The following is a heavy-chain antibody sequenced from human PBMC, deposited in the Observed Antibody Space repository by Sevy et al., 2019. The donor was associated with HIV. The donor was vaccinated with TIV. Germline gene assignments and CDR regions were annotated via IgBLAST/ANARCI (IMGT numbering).Heavy chain of an antibody. CDR3: ASTYCGGDCYPYYYYGMDV. CDR1: GGSVSSGSYY. D-gene: IGHD2-21*01. Sequence: SETLSLTCTVSGGSVSSGSYYWSWIRQPPGKGLEWIGYIYYIGSTNYNPSLKSQVTISVDTSKNQFSLKLSSVTAADTAVYYCASTYCGGDCYPYYYYGMDVWGQGTTVTVSS. J-gene: IGHJ6*02. CDR2: IYYIGST. V-gene: IGHV4-61*01.